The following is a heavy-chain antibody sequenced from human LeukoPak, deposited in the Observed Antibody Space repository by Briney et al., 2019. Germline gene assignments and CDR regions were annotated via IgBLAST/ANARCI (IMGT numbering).Heavy chain of an antibody. J-gene: IGHJ5*02. CDR3: ARGILAAGTGWFDP. V-gene: IGHV3-23*01. CDR2: ISASGGST. D-gene: IGHD6-13*01. CDR1: GFTFTSYA. Sequence: GGSLRLSCAASGFTFTSYAMSWVRQAPKKGLEWVSVISASGGSTNYADSVKGRFTISRDNSKNTLYLQMNSLRAEDSAVYYCARGILAAGTGWFDPWGQGTLVTVSS.